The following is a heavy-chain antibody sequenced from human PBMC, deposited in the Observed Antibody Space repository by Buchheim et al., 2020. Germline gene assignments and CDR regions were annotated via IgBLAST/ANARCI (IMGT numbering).Heavy chain of an antibody. CDR2: ISYDGSNK. CDR3: AREAAAGNGED. J-gene: IGHJ4*02. CDR1: GFTFSSYA. V-gene: IGHV3-30*04. Sequence: QVQLVESGGGVVQPGRSLRLSCAASGFTFSSYAMHWVRQAPGKGLEWVAVISYDGSNKYYADSVKGRFTISRDNAKNSLYLQMNSLRAEDTAVYYCAREAAAGNGEDWGQGTL. D-gene: IGHD6-13*01.